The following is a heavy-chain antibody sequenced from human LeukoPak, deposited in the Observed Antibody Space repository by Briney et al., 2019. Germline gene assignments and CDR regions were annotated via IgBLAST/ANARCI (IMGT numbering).Heavy chain of an antibody. D-gene: IGHD3-10*01. CDR1: GFTFDDYA. J-gene: IGHJ4*02. Sequence: GGSLRLSCAASGFTFDDYAMHWVRQAPGKGLEWVSGISWNSGSIGYADSVKGRFTISRDNAKNSLYLQMNSLRAEDTAVYYCTRAGSWASFDYWGQGTLVTVSS. CDR2: ISWNSGSI. CDR3: TRAGSWASFDY. V-gene: IGHV3-9*01.